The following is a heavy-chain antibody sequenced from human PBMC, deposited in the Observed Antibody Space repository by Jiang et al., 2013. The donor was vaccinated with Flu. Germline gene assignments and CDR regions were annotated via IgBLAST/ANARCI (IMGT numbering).Heavy chain of an antibody. CDR1: GFDFNSYG. V-gene: IGHV3-30*18. CDR2: ISYDGGTK. D-gene: IGHD6-6*01. J-gene: IGHJ6*03. Sequence: VQLLESGGGVVQPGRSLRLSCAASGFDFNSYGIHWVRQAPGKGLDWVAVISYDGGTKYYTDSVKGRFTISRDNSKSTVYLEMDSLRPEDTAVYYCAKEYSSSLYYYYMAVWGRGTTVTVSS. CDR3: AKEYSSSLYYYYMAV.